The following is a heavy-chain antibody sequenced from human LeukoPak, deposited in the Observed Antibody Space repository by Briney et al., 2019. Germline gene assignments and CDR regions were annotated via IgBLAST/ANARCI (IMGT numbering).Heavy chain of an antibody. CDR1: GGSISGYF. V-gene: IGHV4-59*01. D-gene: IGHD3-10*01. CDR3: ARGHLGLSP. CDR2: FHNSRTT. J-gene: IGHJ5*02. Sequence: PSETLSLTCTVSGGSISGYFWTWIRQPPGQGLEWIGYFHNSRTTSYNPSLTGRVIISVDTAMDQISLKLNSVTAADTAVYYCARGHLGLSPWGQGTLVTVSS.